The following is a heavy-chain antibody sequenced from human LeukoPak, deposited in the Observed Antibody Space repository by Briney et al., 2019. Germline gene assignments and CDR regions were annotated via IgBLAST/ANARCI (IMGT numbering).Heavy chain of an antibody. CDR3: ARDDRWELRSPYYFDY. D-gene: IGHD1-26*01. CDR2: ISSSSSYI. J-gene: IGHJ4*02. CDR1: GFTFSSYE. V-gene: IGHV3-21*01. Sequence: PGGSLRLSCAASGFTFSSYEMNWVRQAPGKGLEWVSSISSSSSYIYYADSVKGRFTISRDNAKNSLYLQMNRLRAEDTAVYYCARDDRWELRSPYYFDYWGQGTLVTVSS.